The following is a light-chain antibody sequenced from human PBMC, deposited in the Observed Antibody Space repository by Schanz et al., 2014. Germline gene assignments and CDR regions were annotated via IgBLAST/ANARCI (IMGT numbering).Light chain of an antibody. V-gene: IGLV1-40*01. J-gene: IGLJ3*02. CDR2: GNS. CDR1: SSNIGAGYD. CDR3: QAWDSSTWV. Sequence: QSVLTQPPSVSGAPGQRVTISCTGSSSNIGAGYDVHWYQQLPGTAPKLLIYGNSNRPSGIPERFSGSNSGNTATLTISGTQAMDEADYYCQAWDSSTWVFGGGTKVTVL.